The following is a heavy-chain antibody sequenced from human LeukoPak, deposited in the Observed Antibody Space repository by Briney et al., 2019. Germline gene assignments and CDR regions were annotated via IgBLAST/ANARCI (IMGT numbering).Heavy chain of an antibody. J-gene: IGHJ4*02. CDR3: AKDLWYRGGLDS. D-gene: IGHD6-13*01. CDR1: GFTFSSYG. Sequence: GGSLRLSCAASGFTFSSYGMHWVRQAPGKGLEWVAFIRYDGSNKYFADSVKGRFTISRDNSKNTLYLQMNSLRAEDTAVYYCAKDLWYRGGLDSGGRGPLVPVSS. V-gene: IGHV3-30*02. CDR2: IRYDGSNK.